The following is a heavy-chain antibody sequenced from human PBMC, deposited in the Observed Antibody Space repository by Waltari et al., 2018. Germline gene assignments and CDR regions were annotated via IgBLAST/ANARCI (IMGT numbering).Heavy chain of an antibody. CDR1: GYTFTSYD. D-gene: IGHD4-17*01. V-gene: IGHV1-3*01. Sequence: QVQLVQSGAEVKKPGASVKVSCKASGYTFTSYDINWVRQATGQGLEWMGWINAGNGNTKYSQKFQGRVTITRDTSASTAYMELSSLRSEDTAVYYCARDSINGENWYFDLWGRGTLVTVSS. CDR2: INAGNGNT. J-gene: IGHJ2*01. CDR3: ARDSINGENWYFDL.